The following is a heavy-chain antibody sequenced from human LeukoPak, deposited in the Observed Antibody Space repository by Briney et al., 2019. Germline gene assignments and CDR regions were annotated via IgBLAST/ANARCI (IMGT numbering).Heavy chain of an antibody. D-gene: IGHD5-24*01. CDR1: GGSTSSYY. V-gene: IGHV4-59*08. CDR3: ARQKGYNYHFDY. J-gene: IGHJ4*02. Sequence: PSETLSLTCTVSGGSTSSYYWSWIRQPPGKGLEWIGYIYYSGSTNYNPSLKSRVTISVDTSKNQFSLKLSSVTAADTAVYYRARQKGYNYHFDYWGQGTLVTVSS. CDR2: IYYSGST.